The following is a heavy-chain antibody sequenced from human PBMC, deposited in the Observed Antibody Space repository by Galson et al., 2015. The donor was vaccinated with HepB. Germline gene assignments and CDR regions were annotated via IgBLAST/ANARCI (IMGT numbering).Heavy chain of an antibody. J-gene: IGHJ4*02. Sequence: PALVKPTQTLTLTCTFSGFSLSTSGVGVGWIRQPPGKALEWLALIYWNDDKRYSPSLKSRLTITKDTSKNQVVLTMTNMDPVDTATYYCAHLSYDFWSGYFFDYWGQGTLVTVSS. CDR3: AHLSYDFWSGYFFDY. CDR2: IYWNDDK. D-gene: IGHD3-3*01. CDR1: GFSLSTSGVG. V-gene: IGHV2-5*01.